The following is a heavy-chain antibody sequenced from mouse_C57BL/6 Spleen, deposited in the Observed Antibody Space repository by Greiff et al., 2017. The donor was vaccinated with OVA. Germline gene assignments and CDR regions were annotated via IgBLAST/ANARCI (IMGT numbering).Heavy chain of an antibody. J-gene: IGHJ3*01. CDR1: GYTFTDYN. V-gene: IGHV1-22*01. D-gene: IGHD3-1*01. Sequence: EVKLVESGPELVKPGASVKMSCKASGYTFTDYNMHWVKQSHGKSLEWIGYINPNNGGTSYNQKFKGKATLTVNKSSSTAYMELRSLTSEDSAVYYCARSGLAWFAYWGQGTLVTVSA. CDR2: INPNNGGT. CDR3: ARSGLAWFAY.